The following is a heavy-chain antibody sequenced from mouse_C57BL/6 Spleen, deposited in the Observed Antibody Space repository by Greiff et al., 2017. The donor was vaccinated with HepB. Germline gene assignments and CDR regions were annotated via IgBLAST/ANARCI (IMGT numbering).Heavy chain of an antibody. D-gene: IGHD1-1*01. J-gene: IGHJ3*01. CDR1: GFTFSSYT. CDR3: ARQSLFTTVVATPFAY. CDR2: ISGGGGNT. Sequence: EVHLVESGGGLVKPGGSLKLSCAASGFTFSSYTMSWVRQTPEKRLEWVATISGGGGNTYYPDSVKGRFTISRDNAKNTLYLQMSSLRSEDTALYYCARQSLFTTVVATPFAYWGQGTLVTVSA. V-gene: IGHV5-9*01.